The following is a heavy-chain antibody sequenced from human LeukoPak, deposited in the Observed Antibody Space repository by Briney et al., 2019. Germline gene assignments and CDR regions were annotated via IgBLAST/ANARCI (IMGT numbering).Heavy chain of an antibody. CDR2: IYYSRST. CDR1: GGSISSSSYY. CDR3: ASQTDGIAAAGS. Sequence: SETLSLTCTVSGGSISSSSYYWGWIRQPPGKGLEWIGSIYYSRSTYYNPSLKSRVTISVDTSKNQFSLKLSSVTAADTAVYYCASQTDGIAAAGSWGQGTLVTVSS. D-gene: IGHD6-13*01. J-gene: IGHJ5*02. V-gene: IGHV4-39*07.